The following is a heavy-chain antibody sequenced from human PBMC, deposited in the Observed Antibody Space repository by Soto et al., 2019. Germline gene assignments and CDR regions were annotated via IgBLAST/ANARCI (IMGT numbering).Heavy chain of an antibody. CDR2: IIPIFRTT. CDR3: TTGPGYASGVVNY. V-gene: IGHV1-69*01. J-gene: IGHJ4*02. Sequence: QVQLVQSGAEVKKPGSSMKVSCKASGGTFSSDVISWVRQAPGQGLEWMGGIIPIFRTTHYAQKFQGRVTVTTDESASTAYLELSSLRSEDTAIYYWTTGPGYASGVVNYWGQGALITVSS. D-gene: IGHD3-10*01. CDR1: GGTFSSDV.